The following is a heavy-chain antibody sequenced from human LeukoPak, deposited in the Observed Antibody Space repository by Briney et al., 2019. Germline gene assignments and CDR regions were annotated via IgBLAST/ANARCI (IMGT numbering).Heavy chain of an antibody. V-gene: IGHV3-74*01. D-gene: IGHD3-10*01. CDR1: GFTFSSYW. J-gene: IGHJ5*02. Sequence: GGSLRLSCAASGFTFSSYWMHWVRQAPGKGLVWVSRINSDGSSTSYADSVKGRFTISRDNAKNTLYLQMNSLRAEDTAVYYCASALTAFGGFDPWGQGTLVTVSS. CDR2: INSDGSST. CDR3: ASALTAFGGFDP.